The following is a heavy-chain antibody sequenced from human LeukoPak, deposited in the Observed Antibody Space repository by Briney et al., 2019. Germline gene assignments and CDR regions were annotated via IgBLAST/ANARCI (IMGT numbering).Heavy chain of an antibody. CDR3: ARDRGGVASADP. CDR1: GGSISSYY. D-gene: IGHD3-10*01. CDR2: IYYSGST. Sequence: SETLSLTCTVSGGSISSYYWSWIRQPPGKRLEWIGYIYYSGSTNYNPSLKSRVTISVDMSNNQFSLKLSSVTAADTAVYYCARDRGGVASADPWGQGTLVTVSS. J-gene: IGHJ5*02. V-gene: IGHV4-59*12.